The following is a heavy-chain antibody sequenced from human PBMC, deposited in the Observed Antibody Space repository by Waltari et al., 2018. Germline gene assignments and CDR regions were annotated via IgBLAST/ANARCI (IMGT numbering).Heavy chain of an antibody. CDR3: CAVQVPLAVAN. CDR2: SRGGGGTT. CDR1: GLTFSISA. J-gene: IGHJ4*02. D-gene: IGHD1-1*01. V-gene: IGHV3-23*01. Sequence: EVQLLESGGGLVQPGGSLRLSCAPSGLTFSISAMVWVRQAPGEGLEWVSSSRGGGGTTEYADSVEGRFTVSRDNSKNTASLQMGSLRAEDTALYYCCAVQVPLAVANCGQGTLVTVAS.